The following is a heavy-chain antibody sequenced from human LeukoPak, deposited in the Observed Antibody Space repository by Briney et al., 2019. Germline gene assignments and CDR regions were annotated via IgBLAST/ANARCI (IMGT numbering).Heavy chain of an antibody. D-gene: IGHD2-15*01. Sequence: SETLSLTCAVYGGSFSGYYWSWLRQPPGKGLEWIGEINHSGSTNYNPSLKSRVTISVDTSKNQFSLKLSSVTAADTAVYYCARGLTLLGAYYYYYMDVWGKGTTVTVSS. V-gene: IGHV4-34*01. CDR3: ARGLTLLGAYYYYYMDV. CDR1: GGSFSGYY. CDR2: INHSGST. J-gene: IGHJ6*03.